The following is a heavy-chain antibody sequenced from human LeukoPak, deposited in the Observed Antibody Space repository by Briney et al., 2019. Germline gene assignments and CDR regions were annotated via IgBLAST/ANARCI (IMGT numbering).Heavy chain of an antibody. Sequence: ASVKVSCKASGYTFNIYGIIWVRQAPGQGLEWVGWISTYNGNTNYAPNIQDRVTMTTDTSTSTAYMELRSLRSDDTAVYYCGRALLGGSDIYTPFSYWGQGTLVTVSS. J-gene: IGHJ4*02. CDR2: ISTYNGNT. CDR3: GRALLGGSDIYTPFSY. V-gene: IGHV1-18*01. D-gene: IGHD3-10*01. CDR1: GYTFNIYG.